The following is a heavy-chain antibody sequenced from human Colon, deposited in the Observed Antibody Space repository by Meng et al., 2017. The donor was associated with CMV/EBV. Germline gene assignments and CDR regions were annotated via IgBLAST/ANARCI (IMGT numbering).Heavy chain of an antibody. V-gene: IGHV3-49*04. Sequence: GESLKISCTASGFTFGDYAMSWVRQAPGKGLEWVGFIRSKAYGGTTEYAASVKGRFTISRDDSKSIAYLQMNSLKTEDTAVYYCTRDPGYCSSTSCYTPNYYYGMDVWGQGTTVTV. CDR2: IRSKAYGGTT. CDR1: GFTFGDYA. D-gene: IGHD2-2*02. CDR3: TRDPGYCSSTSCYTPNYYYGMDV. J-gene: IGHJ6*02.